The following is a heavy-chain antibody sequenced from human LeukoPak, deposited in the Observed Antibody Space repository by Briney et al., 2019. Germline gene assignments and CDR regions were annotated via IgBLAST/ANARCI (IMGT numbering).Heavy chain of an antibody. CDR2: IYYSGST. J-gene: IGHJ6*03. CDR1: GGSINTSRFQ. CDR3: ARSRGEILLNFDWLPYPPRYYYYYMDV. D-gene: IGHD3-9*01. V-gene: IGHV4-39*07. Sequence: KSSETLSLTCSVSGGSINTSRFQWGWVRQPPGKGLEWIGSIYYSGSTNYNPSLKSRVTISVDTSKNQFSLKLSSVTAADTAVYYCARSRGEILLNFDWLPYPPRYYYYYMDVWGKGTTVTISS.